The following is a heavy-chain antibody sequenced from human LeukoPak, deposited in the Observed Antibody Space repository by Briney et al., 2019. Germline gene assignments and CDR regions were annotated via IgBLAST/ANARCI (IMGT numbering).Heavy chain of an antibody. CDR3: ARRTPGFSIVGSGYPHSCFDP. V-gene: IGHV3-7*01. CDR1: GFTFSSYR. CDR2: IKQDGSEK. Sequence: PGGSLRLSCAASGFTFSSYRMSWVRQAPGKGLEWVANIKQDGSEKYYVDSVKGRFTISRDNAKNSLYLQMNSLRAEDTAVYYCARRTPGFSIVGSGYPHSCFDPWGQGTLVTVSS. D-gene: IGHD3-3*01. J-gene: IGHJ5*02.